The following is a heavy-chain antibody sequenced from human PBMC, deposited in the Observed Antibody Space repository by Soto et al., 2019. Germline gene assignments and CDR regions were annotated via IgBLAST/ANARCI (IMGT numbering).Heavy chain of an antibody. V-gene: IGHV1-18*04. Sequence: QVQLVQSGAEVKKPGASVKVSCKASGYTFTSYGVSWVRQAPGQGLEWMGWISGYNGNTNYAQKLQGRVTMTTDTSTSTAYMELRSLRSVDTAVYYCARAGKYYYGSGSPYFYGMDVWGQGITVTVSS. CDR1: GYTFTSYG. CDR3: ARAGKYYYGSGSPYFYGMDV. CDR2: ISGYNGNT. J-gene: IGHJ6*02. D-gene: IGHD3-10*01.